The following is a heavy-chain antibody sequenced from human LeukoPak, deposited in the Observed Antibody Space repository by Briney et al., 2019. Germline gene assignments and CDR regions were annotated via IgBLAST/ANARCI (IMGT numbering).Heavy chain of an antibody. Sequence: GGSLRLSCAASGVTVGNNYMNWVRQAPGKGLEWVSLIYSGGSTHYADSVKGRFTISRDNSKNTLYLQMNSLRVDDTAVYYCARDPPAVAANTYGWGEGTLVTVSS. CDR2: IYSGGST. V-gene: IGHV3-66*01. J-gene: IGHJ4*02. D-gene: IGHD2-15*01. CDR3: ARDPPAVAANTYG. CDR1: GVTVGNNY.